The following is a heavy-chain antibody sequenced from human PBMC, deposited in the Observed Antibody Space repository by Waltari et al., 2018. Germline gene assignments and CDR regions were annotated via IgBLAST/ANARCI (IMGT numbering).Heavy chain of an antibody. CDR2: IDYSGNT. Sequence: QLQLQESGPGLVKSSETLSLTCTVSGGSISSSGYYWGWIRQSPGMGLECIGTIDYSGNTYYNPSLKSRLTISVDTSKRQFSLKLNSVTAADTAVYYCVRDFGDHRTDYWGQGTLVTVSS. D-gene: IGHD4-17*01. CDR3: VRDFGDHRTDY. V-gene: IGHV4-39*02. J-gene: IGHJ4*02. CDR1: GGSISSSGYY.